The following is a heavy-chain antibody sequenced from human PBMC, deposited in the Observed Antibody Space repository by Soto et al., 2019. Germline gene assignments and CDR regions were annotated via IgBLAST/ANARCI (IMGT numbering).Heavy chain of an antibody. D-gene: IGHD3-16*01. CDR1: GFTFSSYG. V-gene: IGHV3-33*01. CDR2: IWHDGGNK. CDR3: ARDGDVNTGFGKDY. J-gene: IGHJ4*02. Sequence: GGSLRLSCAASGFTFSSYGMHWVRQAPGKGLEWVAFIWHDGGNKFYAESVKGRFTISRDNSKNTLYLQMTSLSAEDTAMYYCARDGDVNTGFGKDYWGQGTLVTISS.